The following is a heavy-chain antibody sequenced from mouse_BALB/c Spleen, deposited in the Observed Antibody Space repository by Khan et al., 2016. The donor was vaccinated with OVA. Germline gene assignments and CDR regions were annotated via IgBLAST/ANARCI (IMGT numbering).Heavy chain of an antibody. CDR3: ARVGYSGTMDY. CDR1: GYTFTTYG. J-gene: IGHJ4*01. D-gene: IGHD2-14*01. V-gene: IGHV9-3-1*01. Sequence: QEVQSGPELKKLGVTVKISCKASGYTFTTYGMNWVKQAPGKGLKWMGWINTYTGEPTYVDDFKGRFAFSLETSASTAYLQINNLKNEDTATYFCARVGYSGTMDYWGQGTSVTVSS. CDR2: INTYTGEP.